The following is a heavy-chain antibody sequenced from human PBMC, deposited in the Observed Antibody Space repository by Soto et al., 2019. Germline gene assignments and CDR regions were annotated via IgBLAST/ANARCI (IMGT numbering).Heavy chain of an antibody. CDR2: IYSGGST. D-gene: IGHD3-10*01. V-gene: IGHV3-53*01. Sequence: GGSLRLSCAASGFTVSSNYMSWVRQAPGKGLEWVSVIYSGGSTYYADSVKGRFTISRDNSKNALYLQMNSLRAEDTAVYYCARAPIIPGFFDYWGQGTLVTVSS. CDR3: ARAPIIPGFFDY. CDR1: GFTVSSNY. J-gene: IGHJ4*02.